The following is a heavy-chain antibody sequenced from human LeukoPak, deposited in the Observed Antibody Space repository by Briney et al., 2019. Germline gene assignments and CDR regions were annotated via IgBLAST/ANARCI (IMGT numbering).Heavy chain of an antibody. V-gene: IGHV4-31*03. J-gene: IGHJ5*02. CDR3: AREGLIAGKNWFDP. Sequence: TSETLSLTCTVSGGSISSGGYYWSWIRQHPGKGLEWIGYIYYSGSTYYNPSLKSRVTISVDTSKNQFSLKLSSVTAADTAVYYCAREGLIAGKNWFDPWGQGTLVTVSS. D-gene: IGHD6-13*01. CDR1: GGSISSGGYY. CDR2: IYYSGST.